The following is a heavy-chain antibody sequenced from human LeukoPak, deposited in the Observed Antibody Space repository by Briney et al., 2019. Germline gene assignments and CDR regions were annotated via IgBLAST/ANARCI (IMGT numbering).Heavy chain of an antibody. J-gene: IGHJ4*02. CDR1: GYSISSGYY. CDR3: ASEGDSWLRLDY. D-gene: IGHD5-12*01. Sequence: SETLSLTCAVSGYSISSGYYWGWIRQPPGKGLEWIGSIYHSGSTYYNPSLKSRVTISVDTSKNQFSLKLSSVTAADTAVYYCASEGDSWLRLDYWGQGTLVTVSS. CDR2: IYHSGST. V-gene: IGHV4-38-2*01.